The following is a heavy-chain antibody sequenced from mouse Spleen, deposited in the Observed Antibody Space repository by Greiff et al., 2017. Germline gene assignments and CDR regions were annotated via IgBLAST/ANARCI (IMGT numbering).Heavy chain of an antibody. CDR1: GYTFTSYG. J-gene: IGHJ3*01. D-gene: IGHD1-1*01. CDR3: AYYGSSYDAY. V-gene: IGHV1-81*01. Sequence: QVQLKQSGAELARPGASVKLSCKASGYTFTSYGISWVKQRTGQGLEWIGEIYPRSGNTYYNEKFKGKATLTADKSSSTAYMELRSLTSEDSAVYFCAYYGSSYDAYWGQGTLVTVSA. CDR2: IYPRSGNT.